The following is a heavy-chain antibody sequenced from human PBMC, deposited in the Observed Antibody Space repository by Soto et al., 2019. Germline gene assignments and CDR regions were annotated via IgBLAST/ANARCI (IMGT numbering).Heavy chain of an antibody. Sequence: QVQLQESGPGLVKPSQTLSLTCTVSGGSMSSGDYYWSWIRHHPGKGLEWIGYIYDSGTTSYSPSLKSRVGLSIDTSKNQFSLKVTSVTAADTAVYYCARVLRATVTTYYGMDVWGQGTTVTVSS. V-gene: IGHV4-31*03. D-gene: IGHD4-17*01. CDR1: GGSMSSGDYY. CDR3: ARVLRATVTTYYGMDV. CDR2: IYDSGTT. J-gene: IGHJ6*02.